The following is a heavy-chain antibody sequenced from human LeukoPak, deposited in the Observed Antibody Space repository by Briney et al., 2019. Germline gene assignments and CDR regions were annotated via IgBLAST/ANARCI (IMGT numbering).Heavy chain of an antibody. D-gene: IGHD6-13*01. J-gene: IGHJ4*02. CDR2: ISSSGSTI. Sequence: GGSLRLSCAASGFTFSDYYMSWIRQAPGKGLEWVSYISSSGSTIYYADSVKGRFTISRDNAKNSLYLQMSSLRAEDTAVYSCARRSAAGIFDYWGQGTLVTVSS. V-gene: IGHV3-11*01. CDR3: ARRSAAGIFDY. CDR1: GFTFSDYY.